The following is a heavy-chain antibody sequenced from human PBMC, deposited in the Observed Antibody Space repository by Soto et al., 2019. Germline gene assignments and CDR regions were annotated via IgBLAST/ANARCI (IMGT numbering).Heavy chain of an antibody. J-gene: IGHJ4*02. CDR3: AKCSIWGVTWGHPDF. CDR1: CLNIRSYS. D-gene: IGHD3-10*01. CDR2: ISGSRDNT. Sequence: PLRVLCVTWCLNIRSYSMSRVSQEPGKRLEWVSGISGSRDNTSYAHTVKGRFTISRDNPKHTLYLQMDGLRAEDTAVYFCAKCSIWGVTWGHPDFWGQGTLVTVSS. V-gene: IGHV3-23*01.